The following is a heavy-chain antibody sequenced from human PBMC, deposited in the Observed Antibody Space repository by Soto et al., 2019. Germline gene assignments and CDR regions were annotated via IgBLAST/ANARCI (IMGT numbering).Heavy chain of an antibody. CDR2: IWHDGSNK. CDR1: GFTFNNYC. J-gene: IGHJ4*02. Sequence: GGTLRLSCAASGFTFNNYCMHWVRQAPGKGLEWVALIWHDGSNKVYADSVKGRFTISRDNSKNTLNLQMNSLRVEDTAVYYCTRAAIKGELLDYWGQGTQVTVSS. CDR3: TRAAIKGELLDY. D-gene: IGHD1-26*01. V-gene: IGHV3-33*01.